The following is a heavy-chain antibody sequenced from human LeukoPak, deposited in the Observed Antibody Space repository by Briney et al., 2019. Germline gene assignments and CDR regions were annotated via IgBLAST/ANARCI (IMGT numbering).Heavy chain of an antibody. CDR3: AKEKAGAFDI. CDR1: GFTFDDYA. J-gene: IGHJ3*02. V-gene: IGHV3-9*03. Sequence: PGGSLRLSCEASGFTFDDYAMNWVRQAPGKGLEGVAGISWNSGSIVYADSVRGRFTISRDNANNSLYLQMNNLRAEDMALYYCAKEKAGAFDIWGQGTMVTVSS. CDR2: ISWNSGSI.